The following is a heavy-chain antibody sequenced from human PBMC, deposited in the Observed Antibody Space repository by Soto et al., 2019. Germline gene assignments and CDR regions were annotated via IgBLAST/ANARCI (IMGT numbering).Heavy chain of an antibody. V-gene: IGHV3-20*04. CDR3: ARGGSSSWYPAFDI. CDR2: INWNGGST. Sequence: GGSLRLSCAASGFTFDDYGMSWVRQAPGKGLEWVSGINWNGGSTGYADSVKGRFTISRDNAKNSLYLQMNSLRAEDTALYYCARGGSSSWYPAFDIWGQGTMVTVSS. D-gene: IGHD6-13*01. J-gene: IGHJ3*02. CDR1: GFTFDDYG.